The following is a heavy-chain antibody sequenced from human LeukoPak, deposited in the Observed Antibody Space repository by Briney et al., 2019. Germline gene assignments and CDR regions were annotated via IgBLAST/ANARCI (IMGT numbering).Heavy chain of an antibody. V-gene: IGHV1-69*13. Sequence: ASVKVSCKASGGTFSSYAISWVRQAPGQGLEWMGGIIPIFGTANYAQKFQGRVTITADESTRTAYMDLSSLRSEDTAVYYCARDLGRSSFNWFDPWGQGPLVTVSS. CDR3: ARDLGRSSFNWFDP. D-gene: IGHD6-6*01. J-gene: IGHJ5*02. CDR2: IIPIFGTA. CDR1: GGTFSSYA.